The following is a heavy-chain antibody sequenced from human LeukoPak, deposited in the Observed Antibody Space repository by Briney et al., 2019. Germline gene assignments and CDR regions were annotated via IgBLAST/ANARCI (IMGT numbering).Heavy chain of an antibody. D-gene: IGHD6-19*01. CDR2: IGLSSSSI. CDR3: ARDSSGWYYFDY. J-gene: IGHJ4*02. V-gene: IGHV3-48*04. CDR1: GFTFSTYT. Sequence: GGSLRLSCAASGFTFSTYTMNWVRQAPGKGLEWVSYIGLSSSSIYYADSVKGRFTISRDNAKNSVCLQMNSLRAEDTAVYYCARDSSGWYYFDYWGQGILVTVSS.